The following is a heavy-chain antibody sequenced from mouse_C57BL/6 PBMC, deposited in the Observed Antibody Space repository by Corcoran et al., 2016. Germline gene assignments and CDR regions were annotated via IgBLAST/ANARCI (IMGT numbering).Heavy chain of an antibody. D-gene: IGHD2-3*01. V-gene: IGHV1-76*01. Sequence: QVQLKQSGAELVRPGASVKLSCKASGYTFTDYYINWVKQRPGQGLEWIARIYPGSGNTYYNEKFKGKATLTAEKSSSTAYMQLSSLTSEDSAVYFCARDPDDGYYVYYFDYWGQGTTLTVSS. J-gene: IGHJ2*01. CDR3: ARDPDDGYYVYYFDY. CDR1: GYTFTDYY. CDR2: IYPGSGNT.